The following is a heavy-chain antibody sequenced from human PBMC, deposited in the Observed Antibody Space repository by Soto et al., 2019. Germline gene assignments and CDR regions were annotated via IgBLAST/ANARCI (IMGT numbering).Heavy chain of an antibody. CDR1: GFTCSNFA. CDR2: ITGSTGTT. Sequence: PGGPMRLSCAAAGFTCSNFAMSWVRHAPGKGLEWVSEITGSTGTTYYADSVKGRFIISRDNSKNTLHLQMNSLRAEDTAVYYCAKDTSSSPYYMDVWGKGTTVTVSS. V-gene: IGHV3-23*01. J-gene: IGHJ6*03. CDR3: AKDTSSSPYYMDV. D-gene: IGHD2-2*01.